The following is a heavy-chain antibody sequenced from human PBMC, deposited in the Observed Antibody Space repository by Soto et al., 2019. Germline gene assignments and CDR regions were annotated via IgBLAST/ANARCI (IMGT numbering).Heavy chain of an antibody. D-gene: IGHD2-8*01. CDR1: GYSFTDYH. CDR2: INPKSGGT. CDR3: ARGHSTDCSNGVCSFFYNHEMDV. V-gene: IGHV1-2*04. J-gene: IGHJ6*02. Sequence: QVQLVQSGAEVKKPGASVRVSCKASGYSFTDYHIHWVRQAPGQGLEWLGRINPKSGGTSTAQKVQGWVTMPRDRSISTVYMELTRLRSDDTAVYFCARGHSTDCSNGVCSFFYNHEMDVWGQGTTVTVSS.